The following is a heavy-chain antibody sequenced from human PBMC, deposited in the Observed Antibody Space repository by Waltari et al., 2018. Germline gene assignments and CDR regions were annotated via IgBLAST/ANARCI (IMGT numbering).Heavy chain of an antibody. V-gene: IGHV4-39*07. D-gene: IGHD2-15*01. CDR3: ARYCSGGSCYSGASIY. CDR2: IYYSGRT. Sequence: QLQLQESGPGLVKPSETLSLTCTVSGGSISSSSYYWGWIRQPPGKGLEWIGRIYYSGRTYYNPSLKSRVTISVDTSKIQFSLKLSSVTAADTAVYYCARYCSGGSCYSGASIYWGQGTLVTVSS. CDR1: GGSISSSSYY. J-gene: IGHJ4*02.